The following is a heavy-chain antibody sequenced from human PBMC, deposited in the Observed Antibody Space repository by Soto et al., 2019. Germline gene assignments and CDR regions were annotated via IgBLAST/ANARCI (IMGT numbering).Heavy chain of an antibody. CDR2: IIPIFGTA. D-gene: IGHD6-19*01. Sequence: QVQLVQSGAEVKKPGSSVKVSCKASGGTFSSYAISWVRQAPGQGLEWMGGIIPIFGTANYAQKFQDRVTITADESTSTAYMELSSLRSEDTAVYYCASRKKTYSSGLLYFDYWGQGTLVTVSS. CDR3: ASRKKTYSSGLLYFDY. J-gene: IGHJ4*02. V-gene: IGHV1-69*01. CDR1: GGTFSSYA.